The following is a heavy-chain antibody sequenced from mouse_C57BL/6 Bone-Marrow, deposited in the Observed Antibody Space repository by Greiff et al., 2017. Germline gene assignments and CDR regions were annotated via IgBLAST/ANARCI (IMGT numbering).Heavy chain of an antibody. J-gene: IGHJ3*01. CDR3: ARSYYFAWFAY. Sequence: QVQLQQSGAELVRPGASVTLSCKASGYTFTDYEMHWVKQTPVHGLEWIGAIDPETGGTAYNQKFKGKAILTADNSSSTAYMELRSLTSEDSAVYYCARSYYFAWFAYWGQGTLVTVSA. D-gene: IGHD1-1*01. CDR1: GYTFTDYE. V-gene: IGHV1-15*01. CDR2: IDPETGGT.